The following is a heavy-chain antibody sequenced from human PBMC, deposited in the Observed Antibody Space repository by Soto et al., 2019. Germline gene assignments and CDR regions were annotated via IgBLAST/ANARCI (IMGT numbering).Heavy chain of an antibody. CDR2: TSNNGDRT. Sequence: LRLSCAVSGFTFTDHAMTWVRQAPGKGLEWVSTTSNNGDRTFYADSVKGRFTVSTDRTNNTLYLQMNSLRADDTAVYFCARPPLYSNGGYFDSWGQGTLVTVSS. J-gene: IGHJ4*02. CDR3: ARPPLYSNGGYFDS. V-gene: IGHV3-23*01. CDR1: GFTFTDHA. D-gene: IGHD6-19*01.